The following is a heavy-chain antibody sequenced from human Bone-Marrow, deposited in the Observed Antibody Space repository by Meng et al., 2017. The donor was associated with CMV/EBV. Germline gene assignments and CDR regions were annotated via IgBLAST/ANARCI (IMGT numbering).Heavy chain of an antibody. CDR1: TFSRYT. Sequence: TFSRYTISWGRQAPGQGLEWMGRIIPILGIANYAQKFQGRVTITADKSTSTAYMELNSLRSEDTAVYYCARDPRSWGSSSSGLLFDYWGQGTLVTVSS. CDR3: ARDPRSWGSSSSGLLFDY. D-gene: IGHD6-6*01. CDR2: IIPILGIA. J-gene: IGHJ4*02. V-gene: IGHV1-69*04.